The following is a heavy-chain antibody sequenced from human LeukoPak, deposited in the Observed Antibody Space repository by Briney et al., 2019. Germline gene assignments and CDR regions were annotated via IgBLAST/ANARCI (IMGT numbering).Heavy chain of an antibody. CDR2: ITSSGDDT. D-gene: IGHD3-16*01. CDR3: AFDWGFDY. J-gene: IGHJ4*02. V-gene: IGHV3-23*01. CDR1: GFSSSNYA. Sequence: PGGSPRLTCAVSGFSSSNYAMSWVRQAPGKGLEWVSSITSSGDDTFYAVSVKGRFTISRDNSWDTVFLQMNSLRADDTAVYYCAFDWGFDYWGQGTLVTVSS.